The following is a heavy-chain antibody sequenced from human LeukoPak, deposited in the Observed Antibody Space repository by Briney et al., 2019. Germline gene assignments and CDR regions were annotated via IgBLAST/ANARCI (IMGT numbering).Heavy chain of an antibody. CDR1: GGTFSSYA. Sequence: GASVKVSCKASGGTFSSYAISWVRQAPGQGLEWMGGIIPIFGTANYAQKFQGRVTITADKSTSTAYMELSSLRSEDTAVYYCASSYSSSDYDYVWGSYRYRYWGQGTLVTVSS. D-gene: IGHD3-16*02. J-gene: IGHJ4*02. CDR2: IIPIFGTA. V-gene: IGHV1-69*06. CDR3: ASSYSSSDYDYVWGSYRYRY.